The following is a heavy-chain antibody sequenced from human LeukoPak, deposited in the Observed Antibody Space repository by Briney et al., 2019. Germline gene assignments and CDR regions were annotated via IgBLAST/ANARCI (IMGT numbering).Heavy chain of an antibody. V-gene: IGHV4-59*01. J-gene: IGHJ4*02. CDR3: ARGLDWNYADFDY. D-gene: IGHD1-7*01. Sequence: SETLSLTCTVSGGSISSYYWSWIRQPPGKGLEWIGYIYYSGSTNYNPPLKSRVTISVDTSKNQFPLKLSSVTAADTAVYYCARGLDWNYADFDYWGQGTLVTVSS. CDR2: IYYSGST. CDR1: GGSISSYY.